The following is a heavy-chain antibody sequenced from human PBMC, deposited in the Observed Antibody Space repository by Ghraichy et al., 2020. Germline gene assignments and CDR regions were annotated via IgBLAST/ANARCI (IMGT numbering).Heavy chain of an antibody. CDR1: GGSISSSSYY. CDR3: ARHIVVPAVPAYFDY. D-gene: IGHD2-2*01. V-gene: IGHV4-39*01. J-gene: IGHJ4*02. CDR2: IYYSGST. Sequence: SETLSLTCTVSGGSISSSSYYWGWIRQPPGKGLEWIGSIYYSGSTYYNPSLKSRVTISVDTSKNQFSLKLSSVTAADTAVYYCARHIVVPAVPAYFDYWGQGTLVTVSS.